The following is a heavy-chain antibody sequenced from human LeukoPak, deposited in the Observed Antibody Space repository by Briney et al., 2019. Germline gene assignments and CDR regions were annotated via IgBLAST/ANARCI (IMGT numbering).Heavy chain of an antibody. D-gene: IGHD6-19*01. J-gene: IGHJ4*02. Sequence: PSETLSLTCTVSGGSISSGDYYWSWIRQPPGKGLEWIGYIYYSGSTNYNPSLKSRVTISVDASQNQFSLKLSSVTAADTAVYYCARQGYSSGFYYFDYWGQGTLVTVSS. CDR2: IYYSGST. CDR3: ARQGYSSGFYYFDY. V-gene: IGHV4-61*08. CDR1: GGSISSGDYY.